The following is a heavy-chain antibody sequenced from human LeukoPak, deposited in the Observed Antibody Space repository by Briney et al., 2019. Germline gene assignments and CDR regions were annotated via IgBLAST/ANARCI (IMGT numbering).Heavy chain of an antibody. D-gene: IGHD3-16*02. J-gene: IGHJ3*02. CDR2: ISGSGGST. Sequence: GGSLRLSCAASGSTFSSYAMPWVRQAPGKGLQWVSAISGSGGSTYYADSLKGRFTISRDNSKNTLYLQMKSLRAEDTALYYCAKERRGENFWGSYRDAFDMWGRGTMVTVSS. CDR3: AKERRGENFWGSYRDAFDM. V-gene: IGHV3-23*01. CDR1: GSTFSSYA.